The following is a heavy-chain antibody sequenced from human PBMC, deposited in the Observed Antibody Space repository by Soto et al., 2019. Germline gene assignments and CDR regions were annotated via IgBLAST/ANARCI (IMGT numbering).Heavy chain of an antibody. V-gene: IGHV3-23*01. CDR2: ISGSGGST. J-gene: IGHJ3*02. D-gene: IGHD3-22*01. CDR1: GFTFSSYA. CDR3: ASEYYYDSSGYYAFDI. Sequence: GGSLRLSCAASGFTFSSYAMSWVRQAPGKGLEWVSAISGSGGSTYYSDSGKGRFTISRDNSKNTLYLQMNSLRAEDTAVYYCASEYYYDSSGYYAFDIWGQGTMVTVSS.